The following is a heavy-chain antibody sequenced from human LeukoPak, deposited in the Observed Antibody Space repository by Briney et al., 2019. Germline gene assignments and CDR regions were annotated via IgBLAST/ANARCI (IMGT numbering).Heavy chain of an antibody. CDR2: IKNDGTTT. CDR1: GFTFSGFW. V-gene: IGHV3-74*03. Sequence: GGSLRLSCAASGFTFSGFWMHWVRQAPGKGLVWVARIKNDGTTTTYADSVKGRFTISRDNAKNTLYLQMNSLRAEDTAVYYCAKLLLGATPFDYWGQGTLVTVSS. D-gene: IGHD1-26*01. CDR3: AKLLLGATPFDY. J-gene: IGHJ4*02.